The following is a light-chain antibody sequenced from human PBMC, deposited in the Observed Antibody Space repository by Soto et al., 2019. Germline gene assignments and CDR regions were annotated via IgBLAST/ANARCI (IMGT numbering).Light chain of an antibody. Sequence: DIQMTQSPSSLSASVGDRFTITCRASQNINRWLAWYQQKPGKAPELLIYDASILESGVPSRFSGSGSGTEFTLTISSLQPDDFATYYCQKYNTYWTFGQGTKGGYQ. CDR1: QNINRW. CDR2: DAS. CDR3: QKYNTYWT. J-gene: IGKJ1*01. V-gene: IGKV1-5*01.